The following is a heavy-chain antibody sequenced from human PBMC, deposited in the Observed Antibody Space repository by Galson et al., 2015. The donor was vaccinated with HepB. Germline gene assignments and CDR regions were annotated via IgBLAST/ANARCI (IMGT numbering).Heavy chain of an antibody. J-gene: IGHJ3*02. D-gene: IGHD6-13*01. Sequence: ETLSLTCAVSGGSVGSSNWWGWVRQPPGKGLEWVGGIYHGERTRYNPSLKSRVTISVDKSKNQLSLNLISVTPADTAVYYCARDRGTAPRDDAFDIWGRGRLVTVSS. CDR3: ARDRGTAPRDDAFDI. V-gene: IGHV4-4*02. CDR1: GGSVGSSNW. CDR2: IYHGERT.